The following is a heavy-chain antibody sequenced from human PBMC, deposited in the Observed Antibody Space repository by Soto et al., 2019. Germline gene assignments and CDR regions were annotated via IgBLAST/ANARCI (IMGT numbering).Heavy chain of an antibody. Sequence: GASVKVSCKASGYTFTSYAMHWVRQAPGQRLEWMGWINAGNGNTKYSQKFQGRVTITRDTSASTAYMELSSLRSEDTAVYYCAREGPNCSGGSCYWFDPWGQGTLVTVSS. J-gene: IGHJ5*02. CDR1: GYTFTSYA. V-gene: IGHV1-3*01. D-gene: IGHD2-15*01. CDR3: AREGPNCSGGSCYWFDP. CDR2: INAGNGNT.